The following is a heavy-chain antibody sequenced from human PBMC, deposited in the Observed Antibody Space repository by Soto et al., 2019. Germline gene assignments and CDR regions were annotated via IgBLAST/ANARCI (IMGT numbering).Heavy chain of an antibody. CDR1: GGSISSSSYY. CDR2: IYHSGST. D-gene: IGHD4-17*01. Sequence: PSETLSLTCTVSGGSISSSSYYWGWIRQPPGKGLEWIGSIYHSGSTYYNPSLKSRVTISVDTSKNQFSLKLSSVTAADTAVYYCARDAAYGDYVDYWGQGTLVTVSS. CDR3: ARDAAYGDYVDY. V-gene: IGHV4-39*07. J-gene: IGHJ4*02.